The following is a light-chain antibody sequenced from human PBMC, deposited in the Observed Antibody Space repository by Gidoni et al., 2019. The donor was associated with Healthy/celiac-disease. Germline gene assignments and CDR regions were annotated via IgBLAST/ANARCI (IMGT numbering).Light chain of an antibody. CDR1: QSVSSN. CDR3: QQYNNWPYT. J-gene: IGKJ2*01. V-gene: IGKV3-15*01. Sequence: EIVMTQSPATLSVSPGERANLSCRASQSVSSNLAWYQQNPGQAPRLLIYGASTRATGIPARFSGSGSGTEFTLTISSLQSEDFAVYYCQQYNNWPYTFGQGTKLEIK. CDR2: GAS.